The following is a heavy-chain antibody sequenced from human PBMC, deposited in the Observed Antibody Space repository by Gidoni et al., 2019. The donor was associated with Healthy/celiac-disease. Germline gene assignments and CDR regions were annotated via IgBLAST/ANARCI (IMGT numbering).Heavy chain of an antibody. Sequence: QVQLQQWGAGLLKPSETLSLTCAVYGGSFSGYYWSWIRQPPGKGLEWIGEINHSGSTNYNPSLKSRVTISVDTSKNQFSLKLSSVTAADTAVYYCARGSRNHRGFDYWGQGTLVTVSS. V-gene: IGHV4-34*01. J-gene: IGHJ4*02. CDR3: ARGSRNHRGFDY. CDR2: INHSGST. D-gene: IGHD1-1*01. CDR1: GGSFSGYY.